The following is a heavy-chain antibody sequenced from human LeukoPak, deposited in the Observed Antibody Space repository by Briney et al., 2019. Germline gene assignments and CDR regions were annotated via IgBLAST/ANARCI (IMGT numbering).Heavy chain of an antibody. V-gene: IGHV4-59*01. CDR1: GGSISSYY. Sequence: SETLSLTCTVSGGSISSYYWSWIRQPPGKGLEWIGYICYSGSTNYNPSLKSRVTISVDTSKNQFSLKLSSVTAADTAVYYCARDCSSTSCYDALDIWGQGTMVTVPS. CDR2: ICYSGST. J-gene: IGHJ3*02. D-gene: IGHD2-2*01. CDR3: ARDCSSTSCYDALDI.